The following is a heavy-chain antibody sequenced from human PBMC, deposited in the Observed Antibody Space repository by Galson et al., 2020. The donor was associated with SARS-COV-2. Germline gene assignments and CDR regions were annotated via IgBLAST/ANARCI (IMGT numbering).Heavy chain of an antibody. D-gene: IGHD4-17*01. V-gene: IGHV3-23*01. CDR2: LNDRGDDT. J-gene: IGHJ6*02. Sequence: GESLKISCAASGFTFSNYAMGWVRQAPGKGLEWVSLLNDRGDDTYYADSVKGRFTISRDNAKNSLYLQMISLRVEDTALYYCARDIGDYARYSGMDVWGQGTTVTVSS. CDR3: ARDIGDYARYSGMDV. CDR1: GFTFSNYA.